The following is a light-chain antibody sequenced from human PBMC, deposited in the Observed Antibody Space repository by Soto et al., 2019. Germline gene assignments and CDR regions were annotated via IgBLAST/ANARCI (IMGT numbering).Light chain of an antibody. CDR3: QHHNSYPEE. CDR2: DAS. CDR1: QTINSW. J-gene: IGKJ1*01. V-gene: IGKV1-5*01. Sequence: DIQMTQSPSTLSASVGDRVTITCRASQTINSWLAWYQQKEGKVPKLLMYDASTLQCGVPSRFSGSGSGTEFTLTISSLQPDDFATYYCQHHNSYPEEFGQGTKVDIK.